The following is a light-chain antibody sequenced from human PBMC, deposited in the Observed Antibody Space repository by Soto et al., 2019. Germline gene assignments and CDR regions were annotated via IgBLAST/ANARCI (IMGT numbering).Light chain of an antibody. J-gene: IGKJ2*01. CDR1: QNINNW. V-gene: IGKV1-5*03. Sequence: DIQMTQSPSTLSASVGDRVTITCRASQNINNWLAWYQQKPGKAPKVLIYKASTLENGVPSRFSGSGSGTEFTLTISSLQPDDFATYYCQQYSSPSGYTFGQGTRLEIK. CDR3: QQYSSPSGYT. CDR2: KAS.